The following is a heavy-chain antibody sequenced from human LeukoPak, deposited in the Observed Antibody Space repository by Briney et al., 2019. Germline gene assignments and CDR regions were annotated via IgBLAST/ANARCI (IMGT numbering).Heavy chain of an antibody. Sequence: GGSLRLSCSASGFTFSSYAMHWVRQAPGKGLEYASAISSNGGSTYYADSVKGRFTISRDNSKNTLYLQMSSLRAEGTAVYYCVKDTHYGDYLLVNWGQGTLVTVSS. CDR2: ISSNGGST. J-gene: IGHJ4*02. D-gene: IGHD4-17*01. V-gene: IGHV3-64D*06. CDR1: GFTFSSYA. CDR3: VKDTHYGDYLLVN.